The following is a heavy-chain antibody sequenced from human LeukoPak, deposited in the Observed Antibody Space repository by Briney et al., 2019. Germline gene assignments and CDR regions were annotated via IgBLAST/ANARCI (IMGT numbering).Heavy chain of an antibody. J-gene: IGHJ5*02. D-gene: IGHD2-15*01. CDR2: INPNSGGT. CDR1: GYTFTGYY. CDR3: ARGPPEYCSGGTCYSGRNWIDP. Sequence: GASVKVSCKASGYTFTGYYMHWVRQAPGQGLEWMGWINPNSGGTNYAQKFQGRVTMTRDTSISTAYMELRSLRSDDTAMYYCARGPPEYCSGGTCYSGRNWIDPWGQGTLVTVSS. V-gene: IGHV1-2*02.